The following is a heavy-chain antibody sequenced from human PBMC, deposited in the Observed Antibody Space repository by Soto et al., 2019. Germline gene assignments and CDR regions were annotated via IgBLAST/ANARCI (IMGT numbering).Heavy chain of an antibody. V-gene: IGHV3-11*06. Sequence: QVQLVESGGGLVPPGGSLRLSCAGSGFTFGDSYMSWIRQAPGKGLEWLSYISPGSRYPAYADSVKGRFTISRDNAKSSRYLQMMSLTAEDTAIYYCVRGGGGGLFDPWGQGTMVTVSS. CDR3: VRGGGGGLFDP. D-gene: IGHD2-15*01. J-gene: IGHJ5*02. CDR2: ISPGSRYP. CDR1: GFTFGDSY.